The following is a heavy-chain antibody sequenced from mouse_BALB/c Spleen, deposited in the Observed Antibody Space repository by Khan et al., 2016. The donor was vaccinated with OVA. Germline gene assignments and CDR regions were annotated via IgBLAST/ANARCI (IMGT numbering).Heavy chain of an antibody. Sequence: EVQLQESGPDLVKPSQSLSLTCTVSGYSITSGYSWHWIRQFPGNKLEWMGYIHYSGSTNYNPSLKSRISITRDTSKNQFFLQLNSVTTEDTATSHCARRGTVVAPMDYWGQGTSVTVSS. CDR3: ARRGTVVAPMDY. J-gene: IGHJ4*01. D-gene: IGHD1-1*01. V-gene: IGHV3-1*02. CDR2: IHYSGST. CDR1: GYSITSGYS.